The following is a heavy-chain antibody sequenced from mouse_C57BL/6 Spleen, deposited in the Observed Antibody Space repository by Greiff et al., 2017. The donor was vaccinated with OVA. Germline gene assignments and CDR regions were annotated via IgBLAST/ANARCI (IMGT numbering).Heavy chain of an antibody. V-gene: IGHV1-52*01. Sequence: QVQLKQPGAELVRPGSSVKLSCKASGYTFTSYWMHWVKQRPIQGLEWIGNIDPSDSETHYNQKFKDKATLTVDKSSSTAYMQLSSLTSEDSAVYYCAGGTIYDGAWFAYWGQGTLVTVSA. CDR2: IDPSDSET. CDR3: AGGTIYDGAWFAY. CDR1: GYTFTSYW. D-gene: IGHD2-3*01. J-gene: IGHJ3*01.